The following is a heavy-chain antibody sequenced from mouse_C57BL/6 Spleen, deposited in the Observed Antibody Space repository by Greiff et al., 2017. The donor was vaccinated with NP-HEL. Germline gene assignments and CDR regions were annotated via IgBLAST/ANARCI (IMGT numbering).Heavy chain of an antibody. CDR1: GYTFTSYW. V-gene: IGHV1-55*01. CDR2: IYPGSGST. CDR3: ARRFITTVGVYFDV. Sequence: VQLQQSGAELVKPGASVKMSCKASGYTFTSYWITWVKQRPGQGLEWIGDIYPGSGSTNYNEKFKSKATLTVDTSSSTAYMQLSSLTSEDSAVYYCARRFITTVGVYFDVWGTGTTVTVSS. D-gene: IGHD1-1*01. J-gene: IGHJ1*03.